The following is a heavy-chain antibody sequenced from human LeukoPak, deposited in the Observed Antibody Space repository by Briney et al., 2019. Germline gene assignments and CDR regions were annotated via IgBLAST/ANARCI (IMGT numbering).Heavy chain of an antibody. D-gene: IGHD3-10*02. CDR1: GFIFSSYS. V-gene: IGHV3-48*04. J-gene: IGHJ6*04. CDR3: AELGITMIGGV. Sequence: GGSLRLSCAASGFIFSSYSMSWVRQAPGKGLEWVSYISSSGSTIYYADSVKGRFTISRDNAKNSLYLQMNSLRAEDTAVYYCAELGITMIGGVWGKGTTVTISS. CDR2: ISSSGSTI.